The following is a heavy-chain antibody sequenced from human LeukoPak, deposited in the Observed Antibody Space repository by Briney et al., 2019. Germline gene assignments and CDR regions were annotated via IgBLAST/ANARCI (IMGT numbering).Heavy chain of an antibody. V-gene: IGHV3-23*01. J-gene: IGHJ4*02. CDR1: GFTFSDYA. D-gene: IGHD1-26*01. CDR3: AKDGSYYNFDS. CDR2: ISGSGDST. Sequence: RGGSLRLSCVTSGFTFSDYAMSWVRQAPGKGLEWVSLISGSGDSTYYADSVEGRFTISRDNYENLLYLQMDRLRADDTAIYYCAKDGSYYNFDSWGQGTLATVSS.